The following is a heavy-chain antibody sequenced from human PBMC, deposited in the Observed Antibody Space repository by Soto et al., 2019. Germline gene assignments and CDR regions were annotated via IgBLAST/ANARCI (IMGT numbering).Heavy chain of an antibody. Sequence: SETLSLTCTVSGASISSYYSSWIRQPPGKGLEWIGYIHYSGSTNYNPSLKSRVTISVDTSKNQFSLKLSSVTAADTAVYYCARDRRYSSSWYASYYFDYWGQGTLVTVSS. CDR1: GASISSYY. CDR2: IHYSGST. V-gene: IGHV4-59*01. J-gene: IGHJ4*02. CDR3: ARDRRYSSSWYASYYFDY. D-gene: IGHD6-13*01.